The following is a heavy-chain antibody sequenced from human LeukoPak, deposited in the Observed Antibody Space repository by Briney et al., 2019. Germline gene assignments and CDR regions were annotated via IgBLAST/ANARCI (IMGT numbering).Heavy chain of an antibody. Sequence: SETLSLTCAVYGGSFSGYYWSWIRQPPGKGLEWIGEINHSGSTNYNPSLKSRVTISVDTSKNQFSLKLSSVTAADTAVYYCAREDGSYYGCIDYWGQGTLVTVSS. V-gene: IGHV4-34*01. CDR1: GGSFSGYY. CDR2: INHSGST. CDR3: AREDGSYYGCIDY. J-gene: IGHJ4*02. D-gene: IGHD1-26*01.